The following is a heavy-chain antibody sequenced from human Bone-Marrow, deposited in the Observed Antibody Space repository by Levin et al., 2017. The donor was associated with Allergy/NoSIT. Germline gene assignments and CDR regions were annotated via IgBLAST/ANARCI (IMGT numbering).Heavy chain of an antibody. CDR1: GYSFTSYW. CDR2: IDPSDSYT. CDR3: ARRAFNIAVATRDHWYFDL. J-gene: IGHJ2*01. D-gene: IGHD6-19*01. V-gene: IGHV5-10-1*01. Sequence: GESLKISCKGSGYSFTSYWISWVRQMPGKGLEWMGRIDPSDSYTNYSPSFQGHVTISADKSISTAYLQWSSLKASDTAMYYCARRAFNIAVATRDHWYFDLWGRGTLVTVSS.